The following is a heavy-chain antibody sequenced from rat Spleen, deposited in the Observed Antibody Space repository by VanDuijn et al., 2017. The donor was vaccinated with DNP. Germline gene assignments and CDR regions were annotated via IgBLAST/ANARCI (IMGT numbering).Heavy chain of an antibody. D-gene: IGHD1-12*02. CDR1: GFSLTSYT. J-gene: IGHJ4*01. Sequence: QVQLKESGPGLVQPSQTLSLTCTVSGFSLTSYTVSWVRQPPGKGLEWMGVMWSDGDTSYNSTLKSRLSISRDTSKSQVFLKRNSLQTEDTATYYCAREDYYYDGSYYYVGAMDAWGQGTSVTVSS. V-gene: IGHV2-32*01. CDR3: AREDYYYDGSYYYVGAMDA. CDR2: MWSDGDT.